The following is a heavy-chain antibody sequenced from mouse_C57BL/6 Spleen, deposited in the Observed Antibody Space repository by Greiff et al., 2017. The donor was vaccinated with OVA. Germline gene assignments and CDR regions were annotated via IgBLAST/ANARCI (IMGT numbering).Heavy chain of an antibody. J-gene: IGHJ2*01. V-gene: IGHV5-4*01. CDR2: ISDGGSYT. D-gene: IGHD1-1*01. Sequence: EVQGVESGGGLVKPGGSLKLFCAASGFTFSSYAMSWVRQTPEKRLEWVATISDGGSYTYYPDNVKGRFTISRDNAKNNLYLQMSHLKSEDTAMYYCARDQDGSSDYWGQGTTLTVSS. CDR1: GFTFSSYA. CDR3: ARDQDGSSDY.